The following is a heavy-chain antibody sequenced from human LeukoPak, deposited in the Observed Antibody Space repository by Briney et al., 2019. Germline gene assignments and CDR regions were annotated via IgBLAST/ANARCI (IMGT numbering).Heavy chain of an antibody. J-gene: IGHJ6*03. D-gene: IGHD6-13*01. Sequence: PSETLSLTCTVSGGSFSSGSYYWSWIRQPAGKGLEWIGRIYTSGSTNYNPSLESRVTISVDTSKNQFSLKLSSVTAADTAVYYCARESSIAAAGTVKNYYYYYMDVWGKGTTVTVSS. CDR1: GGSFSSGSYY. CDR2: IYTSGST. V-gene: IGHV4-61*02. CDR3: ARESSIAAAGTVKNYYYYYMDV.